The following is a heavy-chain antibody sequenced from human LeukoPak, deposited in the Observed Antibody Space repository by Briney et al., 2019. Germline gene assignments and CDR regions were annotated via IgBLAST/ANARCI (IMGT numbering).Heavy chain of an antibody. CDR2: ISGSGGST. Sequence: TGGSLRLSCAASGFTFSSYAMSWVRQAPGKGLEWVSAISGSGGSTYYADSVKGRFTISRDNSKNTLYLQMNSLRAEDTAVYYCAKAVADLKYSSSGFDYWGQGTLVTVSS. CDR3: AKAVADLKYSSSGFDY. V-gene: IGHV3-23*01. J-gene: IGHJ4*02. D-gene: IGHD6-13*01. CDR1: GFTFSSYA.